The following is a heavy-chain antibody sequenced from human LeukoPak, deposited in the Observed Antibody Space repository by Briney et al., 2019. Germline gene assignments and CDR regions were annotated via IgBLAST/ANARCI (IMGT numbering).Heavy chain of an antibody. J-gene: IGHJ4*02. D-gene: IGHD3-22*01. Sequence: SETLSLTCTVSGGSISSSSYYWGWIRQPPGKGLEWIGSIYYSGSTYYNPSLKSRVTISVDTSKNQFSLKLSSVTAADTAAYYCARRVYYDSSGYYWFDYWGQGTLVTVSS. V-gene: IGHV4-39*01. CDR2: IYYSGST. CDR3: ARRVYYDSSGYYWFDY. CDR1: GGSISSSSYY.